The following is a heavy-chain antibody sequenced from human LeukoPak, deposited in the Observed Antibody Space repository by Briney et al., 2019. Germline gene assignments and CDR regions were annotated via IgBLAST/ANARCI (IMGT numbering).Heavy chain of an antibody. CDR3: ASQDLNYYDSSVHAFDI. CDR2: IIPIFGTA. CDR1: GGTFSSYA. Sequence: SVKVSCKASGGTFSSYAISWVRQAPGQGLEWMGGIIPIFGTANYAQKFQGRVTITADESTSTAYMELSSLRSEGTAVYYCASQDLNYYDSSVHAFDIWGQGTMVTVSS. D-gene: IGHD3-22*01. V-gene: IGHV1-69*13. J-gene: IGHJ3*02.